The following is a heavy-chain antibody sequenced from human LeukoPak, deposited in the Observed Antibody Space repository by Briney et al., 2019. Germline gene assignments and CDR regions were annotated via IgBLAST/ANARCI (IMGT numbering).Heavy chain of an antibody. Sequence: SETLSLTCTVSGGSISSYYWSWIRQPPGKGLEWIGYIYYSGSTNYNPSLKSRVTISVDTSMNQFSLKLSSVTAADTAVYYCARISSSGWYHFDYWGQGTLVTVSS. CDR2: IYYSGST. J-gene: IGHJ4*02. V-gene: IGHV4-59*08. D-gene: IGHD6-19*01. CDR1: GGSISSYY. CDR3: ARISSSGWYHFDY.